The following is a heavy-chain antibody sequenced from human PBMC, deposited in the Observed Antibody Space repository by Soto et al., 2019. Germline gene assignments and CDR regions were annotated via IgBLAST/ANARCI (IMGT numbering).Heavy chain of an antibody. J-gene: IGHJ6*02. CDR2: IYYSGSI. Sequence: LSLTCTVAGGSIRSGDSYCSWIRQPPGKGLEWIGYIYYSGSIFYNPSLESRVTISVDTSKNQFSLKLSSVTAADTAVYYCARDDCGTSRCSYYYGMDVWGQGTTVTVSS. V-gene: IGHV4-30-4*01. D-gene: IGHD2-21*01. CDR1: GGSIRSGDSY. CDR3: ARDDCGTSRCSYYYGMDV.